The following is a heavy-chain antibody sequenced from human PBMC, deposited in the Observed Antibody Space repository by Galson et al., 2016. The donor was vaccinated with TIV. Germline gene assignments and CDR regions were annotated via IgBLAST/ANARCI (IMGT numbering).Heavy chain of an antibody. Sequence: SLRLSCAASGLIVTSNSMTWVRQAPGKGLEWVALIYDDGNTLYADSVKGRFTISRDDSKNTLYLQMNSLRPEDTAVYYCARERRYCGNECYLRYYYGMDVWGQGTTVTVSS. J-gene: IGHJ6*02. CDR1: GLIVTSNS. CDR3: ARERRYCGNECYLRYYYGMDV. V-gene: IGHV3-66*02. CDR2: IYDDGNT. D-gene: IGHD2-21*01.